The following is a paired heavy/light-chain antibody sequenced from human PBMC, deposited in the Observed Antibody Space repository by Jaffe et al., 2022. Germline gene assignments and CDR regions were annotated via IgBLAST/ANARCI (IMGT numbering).Heavy chain of an antibody. CDR3: ARDVPESPGYSSGWWGGIFDY. D-gene: IGHD6-19*01. CDR1: GFTVSSNY. Sequence: EVQLVESGGGLVQPGGSLRLSCAASGFTVSSNYMSWVRQAPGKGLEWVSVIYSGGSTYYADSVKGRFTISRDNSKNTLYLQMNSLRAEDTAVYYCARDVPESPGYSSGWWGGIFDYWGQGTLVTVSS. CDR2: IYSGGST. V-gene: IGHV3-66*02. J-gene: IGHJ4*02.
Light chain of an antibody. CDR3: QQYYSFPRT. CDR1: QGISSY. Sequence: VIWMTQSPSLLSASTGDRVTISCRMSQGISSYLAWYQQKPGKAPELLIYAASTLQSGVPSRFSGSGSGTDFTLTISCLQSEDFATYYCQQYYSFPRTFGQGTKVEIK. V-gene: IGKV1D-8*01. J-gene: IGKJ1*01. CDR2: AAS.